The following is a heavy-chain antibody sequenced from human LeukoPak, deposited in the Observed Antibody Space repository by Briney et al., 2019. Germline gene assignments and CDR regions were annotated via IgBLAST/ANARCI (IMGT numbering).Heavy chain of an antibody. J-gene: IGHJ6*02. D-gene: IGHD3-3*01. CDR2: ISGSGGST. CDR3: AKDLTIFGVVTPYGMDV. Sequence: PGGSLRLSCAASGFTFSSYVMSWVRQAPGKGLEWVSAISGSGGSTYYADSVKGRFTISRDNSKNTLYLQMNSLRAEDTAVYYCAKDLTIFGVVTPYGMDVWGQGTTVTVSS. CDR1: GFTFSSYV. V-gene: IGHV3-23*01.